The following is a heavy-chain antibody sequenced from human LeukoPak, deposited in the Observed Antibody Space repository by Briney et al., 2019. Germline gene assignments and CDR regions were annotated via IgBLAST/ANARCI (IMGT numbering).Heavy chain of an antibody. J-gene: IGHJ4*02. CDR2: ISAYNGNT. CDR1: GYTFTSYG. D-gene: IGHD2-15*01. V-gene: IGHV1-18*01. CDR3: ATAYCSGGSCYRGFDY. Sequence: GASVKVSCKASGYTFTSYGISWVRQAPGQGLEWMGWISAYNGNTNYAQKLQGRVTMTTDTSTSTAYMELRSLRSDDTAVYYCATAYCSGGSCYRGFDYWGQGTLVTVSS.